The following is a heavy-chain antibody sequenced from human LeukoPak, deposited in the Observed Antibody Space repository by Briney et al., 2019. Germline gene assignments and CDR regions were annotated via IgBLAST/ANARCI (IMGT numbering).Heavy chain of an antibody. Sequence: ETLSLTCTVSGGSISSYYWSWIRQAPGRGLEWVSFIYSGGSTYYADSVRGRFIISRDNSKNTLYLQMNSPRAEDTAVYYCARRAGSYSHSYDYWGQGTLVTVSS. CDR1: GGSISSYY. D-gene: IGHD2-15*01. CDR2: IYSGGST. V-gene: IGHV3-53*01. J-gene: IGHJ4*02. CDR3: ARRAGSYSHSYDY.